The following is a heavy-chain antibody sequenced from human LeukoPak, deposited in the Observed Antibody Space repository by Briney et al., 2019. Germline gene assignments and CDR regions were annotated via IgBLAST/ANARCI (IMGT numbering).Heavy chain of an antibody. CDR3: ARIAPGGTRVFDY. D-gene: IGHD6-13*01. J-gene: IGHJ4*02. CDR1: GFTFSVYW. Sequence: GGSLRLSCAASGFTFSVYWMSWVRQAPGKGLEWVANIKEDGSEKYYVDSVKGRFTISRDSAKDSLYLQMNSLRAEDTAVYYCARIAPGGTRVFDYWGQGTLVTVSS. CDR2: IKEDGSEK. V-gene: IGHV3-7*01.